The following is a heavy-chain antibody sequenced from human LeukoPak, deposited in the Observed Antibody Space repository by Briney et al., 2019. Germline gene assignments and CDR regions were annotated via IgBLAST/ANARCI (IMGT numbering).Heavy chain of an antibody. CDR2: IYHDGST. CDR1: GGSITITNYY. D-gene: IGHD1-7*01. J-gene: IGHJ4*02. CDR3: ARLNWNYRNFDY. V-gene: IGHV4-39*01. Sequence: SETLSLTCTVSGGSITITNYYWGWIRQPPGKGLEWVGNIYHDGSTYYNPSLKSRVTISVDTSKNQFSLKLSSVTAADTAVYYCARLNWNYRNFDYWGQGTLVTVSS.